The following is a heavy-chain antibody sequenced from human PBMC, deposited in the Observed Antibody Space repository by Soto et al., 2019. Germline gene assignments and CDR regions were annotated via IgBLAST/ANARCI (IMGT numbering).Heavy chain of an antibody. D-gene: IGHD4-17*01. Sequence: GGSLRLSCAASGFTFTNYAMTWARQAPGKGLEWVSSLLRSGSTTYYADSVKGRFTISSDISANSLYLQMDSLRAEDTAVYYCAKDAVSGDGIWLLDSWGQGTVVTAPQ. J-gene: IGHJ4*02. CDR1: GFTFTNYA. CDR2: LLRSGSTT. V-gene: IGHV3-23*01. CDR3: AKDAVSGDGIWLLDS.